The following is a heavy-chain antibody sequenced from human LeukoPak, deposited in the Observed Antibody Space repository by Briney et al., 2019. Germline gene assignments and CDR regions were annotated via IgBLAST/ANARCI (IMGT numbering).Heavy chain of an antibody. D-gene: IGHD6-19*01. J-gene: IGHJ4*02. CDR1: GYTFTGYY. V-gene: IGHV1-2*04. CDR3: ARDRVGSSGWYAYMD. CDR2: INPNSGGT. Sequence: ASVKVSCKASGYTFTGYYMHWVRQAPGQGLEWMGWINPNSGGTNYAQKFQGWVTKTRDTSISTAYMELSRLRSDDTAVYYCARDRVGSSGWYAYMDWGQGTLVTVSS.